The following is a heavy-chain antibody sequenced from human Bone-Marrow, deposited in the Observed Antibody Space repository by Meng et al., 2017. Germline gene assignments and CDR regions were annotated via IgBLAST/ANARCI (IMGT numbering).Heavy chain of an antibody. CDR3: ARDLTYYYDSSGYYWSDAFDI. J-gene: IGHJ3*02. V-gene: IGHV4-4*08. D-gene: IGHD3-22*01. CDR1: GGSVTTYY. Sequence: SETLSLTCTVSGGSVTTYYWSWIRQPPGKRLEWIGYIYNSGGTHYNPSLKSRVTISLDTSKNQFSLKLSSVTAADTAVYYCARDLTYYYDSSGYYWSDAFDIWGQGTMVTVSS. CDR2: IYNSGGT.